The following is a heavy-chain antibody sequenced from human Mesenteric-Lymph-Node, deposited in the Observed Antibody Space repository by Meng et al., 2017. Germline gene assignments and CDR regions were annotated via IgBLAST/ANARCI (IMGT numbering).Heavy chain of an antibody. CDR1: GFTFSTYA. D-gene: IGHD4-17*01. J-gene: IGHJ4*02. V-gene: IGHV3-23*01. CDR3: ARDIPSQNYGDAFDY. Sequence: GESLKISCAASGFTFSTYAMNWVRQAPGKGLEWVSGISGSGATTYYADSVKGRFTISRDNSKSTLYLQINSLRAEDTAIYYCARDIPSQNYGDAFDYWGQGTLVTVSS. CDR2: ISGSGATT.